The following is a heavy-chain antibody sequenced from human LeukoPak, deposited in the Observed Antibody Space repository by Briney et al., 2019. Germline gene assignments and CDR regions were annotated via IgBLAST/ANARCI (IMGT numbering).Heavy chain of an antibody. CDR2: INHRGST. CDR3: EDGIRDFDWLSKPRYYFDY. V-gene: IGHV4-34*01. CDR1: GGSFSGYY. Sequence: PSETLSLTCAVYGGSFSGYYWSWIRQPPGKGREWIGEINHRGSTNYNPSLKSRVTISVDTSKNQFSLKLSSVTAADTVFFQAEDGIRDFDWLSKPRYYFDYWGQGTLVTVSS. D-gene: IGHD3-9*01. J-gene: IGHJ4*02.